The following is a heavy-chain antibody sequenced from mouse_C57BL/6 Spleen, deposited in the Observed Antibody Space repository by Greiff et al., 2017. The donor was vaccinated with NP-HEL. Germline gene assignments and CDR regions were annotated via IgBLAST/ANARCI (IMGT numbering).Heavy chain of an antibody. Sequence: DVMLVESGGGLVKPGGSLKLSCAASGFTFSDYGMHWVRQAPEKGLEWVAYISSGSSTIYYADTVKGRFTISRDNAKNTLFLQMTSLRSEDTAMYYCARMGYGEGAMDYWGQGTSVTVSS. J-gene: IGHJ4*01. CDR1: GFTFSDYG. V-gene: IGHV5-17*01. CDR3: ARMGYGEGAMDY. CDR2: ISSGSSTI. D-gene: IGHD2-14*01.